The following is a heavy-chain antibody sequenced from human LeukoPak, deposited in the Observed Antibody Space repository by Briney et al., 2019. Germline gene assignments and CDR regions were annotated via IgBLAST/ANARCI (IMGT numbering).Heavy chain of an antibody. CDR1: GFTHCEYS. J-gene: IGHJ4*02. CDR3: ARGFRYYGSGIDY. D-gene: IGHD3-10*01. Sequence: PGGSLRHSCAAPGFTHCEYSVHWVRQAPGKGLEYVSAMSTNRGSTYYANSVKGRFTISRDDPKNTLDLQMGSLRPEDMAGYYCARGFRYYGSGIDYWGQGALVTVSS. CDR2: MSTNRGST. V-gene: IGHV3-64*01.